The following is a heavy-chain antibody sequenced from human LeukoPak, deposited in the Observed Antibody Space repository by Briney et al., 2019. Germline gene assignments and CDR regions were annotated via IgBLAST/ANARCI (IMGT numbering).Heavy chain of an antibody. CDR1: GGTFSSYA. Sequence: GASVKVSCKASGGTFSSYAISWVRQAPGQGLEWMGRIIPILGIANYAQKFQGRVTITADKSTSTAYMELSSLRSEDTAVYYCARELWFGELSPTVYYFGYWGQGTLVTVSS. V-gene: IGHV1-69*04. CDR3: ARELWFGELSPTVYYFGY. D-gene: IGHD3-10*01. J-gene: IGHJ4*02. CDR2: IIPILGIA.